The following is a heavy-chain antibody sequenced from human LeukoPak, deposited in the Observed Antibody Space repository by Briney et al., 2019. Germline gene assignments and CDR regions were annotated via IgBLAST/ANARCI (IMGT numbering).Heavy chain of an antibody. CDR1: GGSFSGYY. CDR3: ARLGGAAAGFPFDY. V-gene: IGHV4-34*01. J-gene: IGHJ4*02. D-gene: IGHD6-13*01. Sequence: PSETLSLTCAVYGGSFSGYYWSWIRQPPGKGLEWIGEINHSGSTNYNPSLKSRVTISVDTSKNQFSLKLSSVTAADTAVYYCARLGGAAAGFPFDYWGQGTPVTVSS. CDR2: INHSGST.